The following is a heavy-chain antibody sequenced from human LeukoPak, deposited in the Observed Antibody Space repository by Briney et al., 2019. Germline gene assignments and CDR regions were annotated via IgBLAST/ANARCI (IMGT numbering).Heavy chain of an antibody. J-gene: IGHJ4*02. Sequence: GGSLRLSCAASGFIFSNYAMSWVRQAPGKGLEWVSYISSSSSYTNYADSVKGRFTISRDNAKNSLYLQMNSLRAEDTAVYYCAREGEGTVDYWGQGTLVTVSS. D-gene: IGHD1-14*01. CDR3: AREGEGTVDY. V-gene: IGHV3-11*06. CDR1: GFIFSNYA. CDR2: ISSSSSYT.